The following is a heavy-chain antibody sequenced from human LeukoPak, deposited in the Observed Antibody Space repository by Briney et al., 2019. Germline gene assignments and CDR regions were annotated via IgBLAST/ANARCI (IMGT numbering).Heavy chain of an antibody. CDR2: VSGLGDST. D-gene: IGHD6-13*01. J-gene: IGHJ4*02. CDR3: AGGSSWYYFDY. V-gene: IGHV3-23*01. Sequence: PGGSLRLSCAASGITFWKSAMNWVRQAPGRGLEWVSGVSGLGDSTEYTDSVKGRFTISRDNSKNTLYLQMNSLRVEDTAVYYCAGGSSWYYFDYWGQGTLVTVSS. CDR1: GITFWKSA.